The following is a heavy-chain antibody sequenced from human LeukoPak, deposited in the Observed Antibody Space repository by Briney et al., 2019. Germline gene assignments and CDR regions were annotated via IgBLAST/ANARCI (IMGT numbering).Heavy chain of an antibody. Sequence: SETLSLTCTVSGGSISSGSYYWSWIRQPAGKGLEWIAYIYYSGSTDYNPSLKSRVTISLDTSKNQFSLKLSSVTAADTAVYYCARHDPIVGTPDAFDIWGQGTMVTVSS. CDR1: GGSISSGSYY. CDR2: IYYSGST. CDR3: ARHDPIVGTPDAFDI. D-gene: IGHD1-26*01. V-gene: IGHV4-61*10. J-gene: IGHJ3*02.